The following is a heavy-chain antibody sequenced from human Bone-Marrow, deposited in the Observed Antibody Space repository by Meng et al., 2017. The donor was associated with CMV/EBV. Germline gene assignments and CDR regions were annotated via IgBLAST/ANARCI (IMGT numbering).Heavy chain of an antibody. V-gene: IGHV3-7*01. J-gene: IGHJ4*02. Sequence: GESLKISCAASGFTFSSYWMSWVRQAPGKGLEWVANIKQDGSEKYYVDSVKGRFTISRDNAKNSLYLQMNSLRAEDTAVYYCASGSARKYSSSSPLGYWGQGTLVTVYS. CDR2: IKQDGSEK. CDR3: ASGSARKYSSSSPLGY. D-gene: IGHD6-6*01. CDR1: GFTFSSYW.